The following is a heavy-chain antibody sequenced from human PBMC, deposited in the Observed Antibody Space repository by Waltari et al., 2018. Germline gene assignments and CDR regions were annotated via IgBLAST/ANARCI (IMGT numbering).Heavy chain of an antibody. CDR1: GYSIRRGYY. V-gene: IGHV4-38-2*01. D-gene: IGHD4-17*01. CDR3: ARRDDYGDPGFDP. Sequence: QVQLQESGPGLVKPSETLSLTCAVSGYSIRRGYYWGWIRQPPGKGLEWIGSIYHSGSTYYNPSLKSRVTISVDTSKNQFSLKLSSVTAADTAVYYCARRDDYGDPGFDPWGQGTLVTVSS. J-gene: IGHJ5*02. CDR2: IYHSGST.